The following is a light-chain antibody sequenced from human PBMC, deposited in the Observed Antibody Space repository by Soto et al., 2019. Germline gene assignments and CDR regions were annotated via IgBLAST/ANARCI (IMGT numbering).Light chain of an antibody. CDR1: SSDVGLYNY. CDR3: SSFTGGYTPVG. Sequence: QSVLTQPASVSGSLGQSITFSCTGTSSDVGLYNYVSWYQQHPGKVPKLMIYDVSNRPSGVSSRFSGSKSGSTASLTISGLQAEDEADYFCSSFTGGYTPVGFGTGTKVTVL. V-gene: IGLV2-14*03. CDR2: DVS. J-gene: IGLJ1*01.